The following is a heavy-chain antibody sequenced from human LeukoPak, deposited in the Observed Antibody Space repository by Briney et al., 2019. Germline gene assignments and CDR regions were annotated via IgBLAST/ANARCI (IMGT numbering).Heavy chain of an antibody. CDR3: ARAHSSGWYWIDY. CDR1: GFTFSSYW. D-gene: IGHD6-19*01. V-gene: IGHV3-74*01. J-gene: IGHJ4*02. Sequence: RGSLRLSCAASGFTFSSYWMHWVRQTPGKGLVWVSRINSDGSSTSYADSVKGRFTISRDNAKNTLYLQMNSLRAEDTAVFYCARAHSSGWYWIDYWGQGTLVTVSS. CDR2: INSDGSST.